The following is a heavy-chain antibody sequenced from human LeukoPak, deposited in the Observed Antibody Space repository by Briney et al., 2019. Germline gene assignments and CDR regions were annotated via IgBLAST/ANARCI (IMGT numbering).Heavy chain of an antibody. CDR1: GGXXSXSSYX. J-gene: IGHJ3*01. V-gene: IGHV4-39*01. Sequence: PSETLSLTCTVSGGXXSXSSYXWGXXRQPXXXXXXWXXSIYYSGNTYYNPXLKSRVTISVDTSKNQFSLKLSSVTAADTAVYYCARLFSSSWYRGAFDLWGQGTMVTVSS. CDR3: ARLFSSSWYRGAFDL. CDR2: IYYSGNT. D-gene: IGHD6-13*01.